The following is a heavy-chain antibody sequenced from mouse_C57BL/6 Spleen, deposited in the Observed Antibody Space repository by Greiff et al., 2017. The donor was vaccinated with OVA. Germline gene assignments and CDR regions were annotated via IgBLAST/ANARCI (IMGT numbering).Heavy chain of an antibody. J-gene: IGHJ1*03. CDR1: GFTFSSYT. CDR3: ARGDYYGYFDV. V-gene: IGHV5-9*01. Sequence: EVMLVESGGGLVKPGGSLKLSCAASGFTFSSYTMSWVRQTPEKRLEWVATISGGGGNTYYPDSVKGRFTISRDNAKNTLYLQMSSLRSEDTALYYCARGDYYGYFDVWGTGTTVTVSS. CDR2: ISGGGGNT. D-gene: IGHD2-4*01.